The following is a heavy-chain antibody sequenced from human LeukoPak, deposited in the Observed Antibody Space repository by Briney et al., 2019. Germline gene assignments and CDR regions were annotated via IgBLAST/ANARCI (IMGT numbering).Heavy chain of an antibody. Sequence: GGSLRLSCAASGFTFSSYAMSWVRQAPGKGLEWVSAISGSGGSTYYADSVKGRFTISRDNSKNTLYLQMNSLRAEDTAVYYCARTGAARPVLKGNWFDPWGQGTLVTVSS. CDR3: ARTGAARPVLKGNWFDP. D-gene: IGHD6-6*01. CDR2: ISGSGGST. CDR1: GFTFSSYA. V-gene: IGHV3-23*01. J-gene: IGHJ5*02.